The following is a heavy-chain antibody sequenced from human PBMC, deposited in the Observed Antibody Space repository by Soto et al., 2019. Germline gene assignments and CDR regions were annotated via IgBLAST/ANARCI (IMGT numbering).Heavy chain of an antibody. CDR2: IYSGGST. V-gene: IGHV3-66*01. Sequence: EVQLVESGGGLVQPGGSLRLSCAASGFTVSSNYMSWVRQAPGKGLEWVSVIYSGGSTYYADSVKGRFTISRDNSKNTLYLQMNSLRAEDTAVYYCARDLGYCSGGSCRIPDPDAFDIWGQGTMVTVSS. CDR3: ARDLGYCSGGSCRIPDPDAFDI. CDR1: GFTVSSNY. D-gene: IGHD2-15*01. J-gene: IGHJ3*02.